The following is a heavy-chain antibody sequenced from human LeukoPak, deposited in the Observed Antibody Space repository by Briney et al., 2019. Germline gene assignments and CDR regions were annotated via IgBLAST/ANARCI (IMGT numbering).Heavy chain of an antibody. V-gene: IGHV3-48*01. Sequence: GGSLRLSCAASGFTFSSYSMNWVRQAPGKGLEWVSYISSSSSTIYYADSVKGRFTISRDNAKNSLYLQTNSLRAEDTAVYYCARDWFHAIDYWGQGTLVTVSS. J-gene: IGHJ4*02. CDR2: ISSSSSTI. CDR1: GFTFSSYS. D-gene: IGHD2/OR15-2a*01. CDR3: ARDWFHAIDY.